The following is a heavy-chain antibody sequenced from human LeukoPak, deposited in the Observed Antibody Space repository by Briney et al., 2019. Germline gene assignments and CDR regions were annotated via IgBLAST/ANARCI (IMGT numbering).Heavy chain of an antibody. CDR2: INHSGST. CDR3: ARGLYSSSRDFDY. Sequence: SETLSLTCAVYGGSFSGYYWSWIRQPPGKGLEWIGEINHSGSTNYNPSLKSRVTISVDTSRNQFSLKLSSVTAADTAVYYCARGLYSSSRDFDYWGQGTLVTVSS. CDR1: GGSFSGYY. V-gene: IGHV4-34*01. J-gene: IGHJ4*02. D-gene: IGHD6-13*01.